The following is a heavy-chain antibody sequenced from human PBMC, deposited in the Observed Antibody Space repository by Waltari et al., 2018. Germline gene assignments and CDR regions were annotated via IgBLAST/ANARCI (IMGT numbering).Heavy chain of an antibody. V-gene: IGHV4-59*12. J-gene: IGHJ3*02. CDR2: IYSSGNT. D-gene: IGHD2-2*01. Sequence: QVQLQESGPGLVKPSETLSLTCTVSGGSIGSYYWTWIRQPPVKGLEWIGYIYSSGNTNSNPSLKSRGTRSVDTSKNQFSLTLSSVSAADTAVYYCARLSCTSSSCHRKNAFDMWGQGTMVIVSS. CDR3: ARLSCTSSSCHRKNAFDM. CDR1: GGSIGSYY.